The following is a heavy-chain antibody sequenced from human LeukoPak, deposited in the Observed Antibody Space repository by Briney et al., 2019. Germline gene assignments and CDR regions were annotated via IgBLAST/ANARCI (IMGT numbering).Heavy chain of an antibody. D-gene: IGHD3-3*01. CDR3: ARHTRPYYDFWSGYYTPYNWFDP. J-gene: IGHJ5*02. V-gene: IGHV4-39*01. Sequence: SETLSLTCTVSGGSISSSSYSWGWIRQPPGKGLEWIGSIYYSGSTYYNPSLKSRVTISVDTSKNQFSLKLSSVTAADTAVYYCARHTRPYYDFWSGYYTPYNWFDPWGQGTLVTVSS. CDR1: GGSISSSSYS. CDR2: IYYSGST.